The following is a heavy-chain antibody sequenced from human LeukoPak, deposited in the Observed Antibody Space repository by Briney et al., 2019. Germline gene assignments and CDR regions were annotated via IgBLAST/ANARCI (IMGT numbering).Heavy chain of an antibody. CDR2: ISAYNGNT. CDR1: GYTFTSYG. CDR3: AREGDNYYYMDV. V-gene: IGHV1-18*01. Sequence: ASVNVSCKSSGYTFTSYGITWVRQAPGQGLEWMGWISAYNGNTNYAQKFQGRVTMTTDTSTSTAYMELRSLRSDDTAVYYCAREGDNYYYMDVWGKGTTVTVSS. J-gene: IGHJ6*03. D-gene: IGHD3-10*01.